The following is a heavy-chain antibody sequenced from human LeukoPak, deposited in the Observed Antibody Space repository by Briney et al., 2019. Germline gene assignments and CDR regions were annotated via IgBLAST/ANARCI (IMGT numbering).Heavy chain of an antibody. CDR1: GLTFSSHS. D-gene: IGHD6-6*01. Sequence: PGGSLRLSCAASGLTFSSHSMSWVRQAPGKGLEWVSVISTGGDITYYADSVKGRFTISRDNSKNTLSLQMNILRVEDTAIYFCATGGLSARKFAYWGQGTPVTVSS. V-gene: IGHV3-23*01. J-gene: IGHJ4*02. CDR3: ATGGLSARKFAY. CDR2: ISTGGDIT.